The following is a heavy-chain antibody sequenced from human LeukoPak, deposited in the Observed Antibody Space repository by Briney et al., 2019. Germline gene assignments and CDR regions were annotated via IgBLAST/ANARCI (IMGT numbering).Heavy chain of an antibody. J-gene: IGHJ4*02. CDR2: ISGTGDST. V-gene: IGHV3-23*01. D-gene: IGHD5-12*01. CDR3: AKAVATTKYYFDY. Sequence: PGGSLRLSCAASGFTLSSYAMSWVRQAPGKGLEGVSSISGTGDSTAYADSGKGRFTISRDNSKNTLYLQMNSLRAEDTAVYYCAKAVATTKYYFDYWGQGTLVTVSS. CDR1: GFTLSSYA.